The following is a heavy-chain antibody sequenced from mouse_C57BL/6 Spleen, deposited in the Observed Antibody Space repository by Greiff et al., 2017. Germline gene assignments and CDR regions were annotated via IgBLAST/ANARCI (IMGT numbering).Heavy chain of an antibody. CDR2: INPNNGGT. V-gene: IGHV1-18*01. CDR3: ARETGTRMDY. Sequence: LKESGPELVKPGASVKIPCKASGYTFTDYNMDWVKQSHGKSLEWIGDINPNNGGTIYTQQFKGKATLTVDKSSSTAYMGLRSLTSEDTAVYYCARETGTRMDYWGQGTSVTVSS. J-gene: IGHJ4*01. CDR1: GYTFTDYN. D-gene: IGHD4-1*01.